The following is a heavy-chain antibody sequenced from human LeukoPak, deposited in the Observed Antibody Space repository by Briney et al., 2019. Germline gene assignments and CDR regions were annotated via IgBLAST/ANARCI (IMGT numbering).Heavy chain of an antibody. Sequence: GGSLRLSCAASGFTFSTYWMSWVRQAPGKGLEWVANIKENGSEINYADSVRGRFTISRDNAKNSLYLQMNSLRAEDTAVYYCARGYTCGYWGQGTLVIVSS. CDR1: GFTFSTYW. V-gene: IGHV3-7*04. J-gene: IGHJ4*02. CDR3: ARGYTCGY. CDR2: IKENGSEI. D-gene: IGHD5-18*01.